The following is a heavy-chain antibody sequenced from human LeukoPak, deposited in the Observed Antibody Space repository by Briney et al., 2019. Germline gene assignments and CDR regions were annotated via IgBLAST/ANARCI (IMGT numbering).Heavy chain of an antibody. V-gene: IGHV4-39*07. CDR2: IYYSGST. CDR3: ARRAGAYSHPYDY. D-gene: IGHD4/OR15-4a*01. CDR1: GGSISSTSYY. Sequence: PSETLSLTCVVSGGSISSTSYYWGWIRQPPGKGLEWIGSIYYSGSTYYSPSLKSRVTISVDTSKNQFSLKLSSVTAADTAVYYCARRAGAYSHPYDYWGQGTLVTVSS. J-gene: IGHJ4*02.